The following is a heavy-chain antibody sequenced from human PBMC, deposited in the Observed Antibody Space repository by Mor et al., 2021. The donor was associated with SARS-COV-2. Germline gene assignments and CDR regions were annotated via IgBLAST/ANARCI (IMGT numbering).Heavy chain of an antibody. J-gene: IGHJ6*02. CDR2: YDGSDK. Sequence: YDGSDKYYAHSLKGRFTISRDNSKTTLYLQMNSLRPEDTAVYFCAKDTEPTFYYYYGVDVWGQGTTVTVSS. CDR3: AKDTEPTFYYYYGVDV. V-gene: IGHV3-30*18.